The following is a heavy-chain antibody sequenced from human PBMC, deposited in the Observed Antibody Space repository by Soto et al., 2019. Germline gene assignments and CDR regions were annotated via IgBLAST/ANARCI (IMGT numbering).Heavy chain of an antibody. J-gene: IGHJ1*01. Sequence: ASVKVSCKASGYIFTAYSMHWVRQAPGQGLEWMGVVNPSGGSTNYAQKFQGRITMTRDTSTSTVYMDLSSLTSEDTAVYYCAREENCSDGICYSEYFQRWGQGTLVTVYS. CDR3: AREENCSDGICYSEYFQR. D-gene: IGHD2-15*01. CDR2: VNPSGGST. CDR1: GYIFTAYS. V-gene: IGHV1-46*01.